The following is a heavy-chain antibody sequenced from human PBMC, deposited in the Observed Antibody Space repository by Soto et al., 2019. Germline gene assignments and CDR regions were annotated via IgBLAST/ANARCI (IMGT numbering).Heavy chain of an antibody. Sequence: SETLSLTCTVSGGSISNYYWSWIWQPPGKGLEWIGYIYFTGSTRYNSSLKSRVTISVDTSKNQFSLKLYSVTAADTAVYYCARVGSGYVRGFDYWGQGILVTVSS. CDR3: ARVGSGYVRGFDY. V-gene: IGHV4-59*01. J-gene: IGHJ4*02. CDR2: IYFTGST. CDR1: GGSISNYY. D-gene: IGHD5-12*01.